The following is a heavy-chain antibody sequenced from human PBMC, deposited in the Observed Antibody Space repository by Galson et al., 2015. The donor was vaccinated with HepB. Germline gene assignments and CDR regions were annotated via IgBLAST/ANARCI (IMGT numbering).Heavy chain of an antibody. D-gene: IGHD6-19*01. CDR1: GFTVSNNY. CDR3: ARTGGSGWYSFDY. J-gene: IGHJ4*02. CDR2: IHSGGNT. Sequence: SLRLSCAASGFTVSNNYMSWVRQAPGKGLEWVSVIHSGGNTYYADSVKGRFTISRDNSKNTLYLQVNSLRVEDTAVYYCARTGGSGWYSFDYWGQGTLVTVSS. V-gene: IGHV3-66*01.